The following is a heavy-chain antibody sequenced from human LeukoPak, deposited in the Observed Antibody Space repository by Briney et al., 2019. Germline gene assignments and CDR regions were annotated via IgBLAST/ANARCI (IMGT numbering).Heavy chain of an antibody. CDR3: ASPLSGSYDFDY. J-gene: IGHJ4*02. Sequence: SETLSLTCTVSGYSISTGYYWDWIRQPPGKGLEWIGTFYHGGSTYYNPSLKSRVTISVDTSKNQFSLNLTSVTAADTAVYYCASPLSGSYDFDYWGQGTLVTVSS. CDR2: FYHGGST. CDR1: GYSISTGYY. V-gene: IGHV4-38-2*02. D-gene: IGHD1-26*01.